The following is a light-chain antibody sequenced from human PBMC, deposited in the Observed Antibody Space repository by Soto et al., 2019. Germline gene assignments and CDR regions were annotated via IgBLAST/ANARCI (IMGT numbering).Light chain of an antibody. J-gene: IGKJ1*01. V-gene: IGKV1-39*01. CDR2: AAS. CDR3: QQSYSTLTWT. Sequence: DIQMTQSPSSLSASVGDRVTITCRASQSSSSYLNWYQQKPGKAPKLLIYAASSLQSGVPSRFSGSRSGTDFSLTISSLQPEDFATYYCQQSYSTLTWTFGQGTKVEIK. CDR1: QSSSSY.